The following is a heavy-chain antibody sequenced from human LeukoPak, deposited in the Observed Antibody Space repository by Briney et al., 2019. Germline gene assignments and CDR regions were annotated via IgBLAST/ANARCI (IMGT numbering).Heavy chain of an antibody. CDR2: IIPIFGTA. J-gene: IGHJ4*02. D-gene: IGHD6-13*01. Sequence: SVKVSCKASGDAFSNYAISWVRQAPGQGLEWMGGIIPIFGTAKYAQKLQGRVTMTTDTSTSTAYMELRSLRSDDTAVYYCARDRGSSSLSTPFDYWGQGTLVTVSS. CDR1: GDAFSNYA. CDR3: ARDRGSSSLSTPFDY. V-gene: IGHV1-69*05.